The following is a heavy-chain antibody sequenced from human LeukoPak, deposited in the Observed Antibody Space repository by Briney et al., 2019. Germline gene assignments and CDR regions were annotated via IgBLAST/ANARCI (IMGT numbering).Heavy chain of an antibody. J-gene: IGHJ4*02. D-gene: IGHD2/OR15-2a*01. CDR3: ARGLIRSFDY. Sequence: GESLKISCKGSGYSVTKNWISWVRQMPGKGLEWVGTIDPSDSYTNYSPSFQGHVTISADKSISTAYLQWSSLKASDTAMYYCARGLIRSFDYWGQGTLVTVSS. CDR2: IDPSDSYT. V-gene: IGHV5-10-1*01. CDR1: GYSVTKNW.